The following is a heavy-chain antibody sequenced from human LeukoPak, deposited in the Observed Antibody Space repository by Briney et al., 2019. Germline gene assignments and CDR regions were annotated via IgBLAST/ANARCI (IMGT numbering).Heavy chain of an antibody. CDR2: INSDGIST. Sequence: GGSLRLSCAASGFTFSNYWMHWVRQAPGKGLVCVSHINSDGISTSYADSVKGRFTISRDNAKNTLYLQMNSLRAEDTAVYYCAKARYCDSTTCRYYGMDVWGQGTTVTVSS. CDR3: AKARYCDSTTCRYYGMDV. J-gene: IGHJ6*02. V-gene: IGHV3-74*01. CDR1: GFTFSNYW. D-gene: IGHD2-2*01.